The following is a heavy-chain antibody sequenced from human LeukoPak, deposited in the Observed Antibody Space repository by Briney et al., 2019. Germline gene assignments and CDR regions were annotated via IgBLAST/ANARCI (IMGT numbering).Heavy chain of an antibody. V-gene: IGHV3-21*01. CDR3: ARDLISSWSRGMDV. J-gene: IGHJ6*02. CDR1: GFTFSSYS. CDR2: ISSSSSYI. Sequence: KPGGSLRLSCAASGFTFSSYSMNWVRQAPGKGLEWVSSISSSSSYIYYADSVKGRFTISRDNSKNTLYLQMNSLRAEDTAVYYCARDLISSWSRGMDVWGQGTTVTVSS. D-gene: IGHD6-13*01.